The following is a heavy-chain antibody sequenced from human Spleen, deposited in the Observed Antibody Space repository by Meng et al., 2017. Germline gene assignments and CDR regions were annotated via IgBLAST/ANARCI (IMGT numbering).Heavy chain of an antibody. J-gene: IGHJ3*02. CDR3: AREMSGYDVNDAFDI. Sequence: GGSLRLSCAASGFTFNSYDFNWVRQAPGKGLEWVPSISSSSYYIYSADALKGRFTISRDNAKNSLYLQMNSLRAEDTALYYCAREMSGYDVNDAFDIWGQGTMVTVSS. CDR1: GFTFNSYD. CDR2: ISSSSYYI. V-gene: IGHV3-21*01. D-gene: IGHD5-12*01.